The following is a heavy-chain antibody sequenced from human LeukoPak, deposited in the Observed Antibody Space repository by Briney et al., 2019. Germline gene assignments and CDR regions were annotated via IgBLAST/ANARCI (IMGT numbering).Heavy chain of an antibody. J-gene: IGHJ4*02. D-gene: IGHD1-26*01. V-gene: IGHV4-34*01. CDR3: ARGPGVVGAAL. Sequence: PSETLSLTCAVYGGSFSGYYWSWIRQPPGKGPEWIGEINHSGSTNYNPSLKSRVTISVDTSKNQFSLKLSSVTAADTAVYYCARGPGVVGAALWGQGTLVTVSS. CDR1: GGSFSGYY. CDR2: INHSGST.